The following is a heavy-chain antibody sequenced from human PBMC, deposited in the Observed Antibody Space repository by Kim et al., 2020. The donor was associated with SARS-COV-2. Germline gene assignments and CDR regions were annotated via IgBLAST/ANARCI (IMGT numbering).Heavy chain of an antibody. J-gene: IGHJ4*02. V-gene: IGHV3-21*01. CDR2: ISSSSSYI. D-gene: IGHD6-13*01. Sequence: GGSLRLSCAASGFTFSSYSMNWVRQAPGKGLEWVSFISSSSSYIYYADSVKGRFTISRDNAKNSLYLQMNSLRAEDTAVYYCARAVAAAGSDDWGQGTLVTVSS. CDR1: GFTFSSYS. CDR3: ARAVAAAGSDD.